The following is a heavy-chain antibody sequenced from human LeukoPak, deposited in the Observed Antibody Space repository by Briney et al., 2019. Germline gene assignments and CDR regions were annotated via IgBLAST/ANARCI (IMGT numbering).Heavy chain of an antibody. CDR2: IRYDGSNK. CDR3: VAGTAGAFDI. Sequence: GRSLRLSCAASGFTFSSYGMHWVRQAPGKGLEWVAFIRYDGSNKYYADSVKGRFTISRDNSKNTLYLQMNSLRAEDTAVYYGVAGTAGAFDIWGQGTMVTVSS. D-gene: IGHD6-19*01. CDR1: GFTFSSYG. J-gene: IGHJ3*02. V-gene: IGHV3-30*02.